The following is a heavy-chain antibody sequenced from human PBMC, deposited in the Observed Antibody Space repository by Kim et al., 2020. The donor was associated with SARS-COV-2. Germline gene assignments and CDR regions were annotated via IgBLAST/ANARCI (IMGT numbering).Heavy chain of an antibody. CDR3: AKGGPGDYYGSGSQQNWFDP. Sequence: GGSLRLSCAASGFTFSSYAMSWVRQAPGKGLEWVSAISGSGGSTYYADSVKGRFTISRDNSKNTLYLQMNSLRAEDTAVYYCAKGGPGDYYGSGSQQNWFDPWGQGTLVTVSS. V-gene: IGHV3-23*01. J-gene: IGHJ5*02. D-gene: IGHD3-10*01. CDR1: GFTFSSYA. CDR2: ISGSGGST.